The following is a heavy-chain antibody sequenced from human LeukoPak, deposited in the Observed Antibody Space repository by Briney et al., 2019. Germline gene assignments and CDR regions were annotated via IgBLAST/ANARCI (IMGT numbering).Heavy chain of an antibody. CDR1: GYTFTGYY. J-gene: IGHJ6*03. Sequence: GASVKVSCKASGYTFTGYYIHWVRQAPGQGLEWMGWINPNSGGTKYVRKIQDRVTMTRDTSISTAYLEVSRLRSDDPAVYYCARDRSSKYDLPMDVWGKGTTVTVSS. D-gene: IGHD3-3*01. V-gene: IGHV1-2*02. CDR2: INPNSGGT. CDR3: ARDRSSKYDLPMDV.